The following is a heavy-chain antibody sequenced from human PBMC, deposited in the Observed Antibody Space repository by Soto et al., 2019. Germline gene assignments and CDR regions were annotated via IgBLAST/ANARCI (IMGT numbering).Heavy chain of an antibody. V-gene: IGHV3-23*01. CDR2: IIDSGGST. J-gene: IGHJ6*02. CDR3: AKGRSYYYYDGMDV. CDR1: GFTFSSCA. Sequence: GGSLRLSCAASGFTFSSCAMGWVRQAPGKGLEWVSDIIDSGGSTYYADSVKGRFTISRDNSKSTLYLQMSSLRAEDTALYYCAKGRSYYYYDGMDVWGLGTTVTVSS.